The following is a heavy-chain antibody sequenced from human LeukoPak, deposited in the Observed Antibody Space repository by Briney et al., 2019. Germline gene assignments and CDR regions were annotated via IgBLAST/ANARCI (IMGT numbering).Heavy chain of an antibody. V-gene: IGHV3-11*01. Sequence: GGSLRLSCAASGFTFSDYYMSWIRQAPGKGLEWVSYISSSGSTIYYADSVKGRFTISRDNAKNSLYLQMNSLRAEDTALYYCAKDISLAVRGPLGAWGQGTLVTVSS. CDR1: GFTFSDYY. D-gene: IGHD3-10*01. J-gene: IGHJ5*02. CDR2: ISSSGSTI. CDR3: AKDISLAVRGPLGA.